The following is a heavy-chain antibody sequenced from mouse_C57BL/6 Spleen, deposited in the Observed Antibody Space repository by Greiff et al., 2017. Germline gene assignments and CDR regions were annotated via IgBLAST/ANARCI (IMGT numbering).Heavy chain of an antibody. Sequence: QVQLQQPGAELVKPGASVKLSCKASGYTFTSYWMQWVKQRPGQGLEWIGEIDPSASYTNYNQKFKGKATLTVDTSSSTAYMQLSSLTSEDSAVYYCARSGQHRYHMDYWGQGTSVTVSS. CDR1: GYTFTSYW. J-gene: IGHJ4*01. D-gene: IGHD3-2*02. CDR3: ARSGQHRYHMDY. CDR2: IDPSASYT. V-gene: IGHV1-50*01.